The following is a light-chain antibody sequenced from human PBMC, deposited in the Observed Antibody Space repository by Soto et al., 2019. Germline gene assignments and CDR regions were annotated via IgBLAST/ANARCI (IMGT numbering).Light chain of an antibody. CDR3: GTWDSSLNALYV. J-gene: IGLJ1*01. CDR2: DNN. V-gene: IGLV1-51*01. Sequence: QSVLTQPPSVSAAPGQKVTISCSGSSSNIGNNYVSWYQQLPGTAPKLLIYDNNKRPSGIPDRFSGSKSGTSATLRITGLQTGDEADYYCGTWDSSLNALYVFGTGTKLTVL. CDR1: SSNIGNNY.